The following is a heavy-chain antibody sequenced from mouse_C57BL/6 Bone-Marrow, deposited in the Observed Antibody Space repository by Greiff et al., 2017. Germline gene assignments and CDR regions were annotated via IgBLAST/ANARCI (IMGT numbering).Heavy chain of an antibody. D-gene: IGHD1-1*01. CDR2: IYPGDGDT. V-gene: IGHV1-82*01. Sequence: QVQLQQSGPELVKPGASVKISCKASGYAFSSSWMNWVKQRPGKGLEWIGRIYPGDGDTNYNGKFKGKATLTADKSSSTAYMQLSSLTADDSAVYCCARAGSSYRYFDVWGTGTTVTVSS. J-gene: IGHJ1*03. CDR1: GYAFSSSW. CDR3: ARAGSSYRYFDV.